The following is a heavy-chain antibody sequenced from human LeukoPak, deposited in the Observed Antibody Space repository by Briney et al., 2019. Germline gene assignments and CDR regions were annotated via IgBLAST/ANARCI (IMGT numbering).Heavy chain of an antibody. J-gene: IGHJ4*02. V-gene: IGHV3-30*18. Sequence: PGGSLRLSCAASGFTFSTYGMHWVRQAPGKGLEWVAVISYDGSKNYYPDSVKGRFTISRDNSKNTLYLQMNSLRAEDTAVYYCAKDQGTGGTCYYWGQGTLVTVSS. D-gene: IGHD2-15*01. CDR1: GFTFSTYG. CDR2: ISYDGSKN. CDR3: AKDQGTGGTCYY.